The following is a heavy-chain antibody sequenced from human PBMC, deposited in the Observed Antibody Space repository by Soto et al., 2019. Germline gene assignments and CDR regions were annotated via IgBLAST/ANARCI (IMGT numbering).Heavy chain of an antibody. CDR1: GASISSYY. D-gene: IGHD3-3*02. Sequence: SETLSLTCTVSGASISSYYGSWIRQPPGKGLEWIGYISYGGITNYNPSLKSRVTISVDTSKNQFSLQLTSVTAADTAVYYCARDISLDYWGQGTMVTVSS. V-gene: IGHV4-59*01. J-gene: IGHJ4*03. CDR2: ISYGGIT. CDR3: ARDISLDY.